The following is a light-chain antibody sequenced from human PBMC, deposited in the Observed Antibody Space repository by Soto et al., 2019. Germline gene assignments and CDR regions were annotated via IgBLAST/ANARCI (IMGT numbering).Light chain of an antibody. CDR2: GAS. CDR1: QSVSSNY. J-gene: IGKJ5*01. Sequence: EIVLTQSPGTLSLSPGERATLSCRASQSVSSNYLAWYQQKPGQAPRPLIYGASSRATGIPDRFSGSGSGTDFSLIISRLEPEDFAVYYCQQYGSSPITFGQGTRLEIK. CDR3: QQYGSSPIT. V-gene: IGKV3-20*01.